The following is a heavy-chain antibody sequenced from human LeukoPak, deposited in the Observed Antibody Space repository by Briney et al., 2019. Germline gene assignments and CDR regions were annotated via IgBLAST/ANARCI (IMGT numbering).Heavy chain of an antibody. Sequence: RTGGSLRLSCVASGFTFSNYWMTWVRQAPGKGLEWVANIKPDGSAKHFVDSVRGRFTISRDNAKDSLYLQMNSLRAEDTAVYYCARSRRVGTSPFYGTDVWGQGTTVTVSS. V-gene: IGHV3-7*04. D-gene: IGHD5-12*01. J-gene: IGHJ6*02. CDR2: IKPDGSAK. CDR1: GFTFSNYW. CDR3: ARSRRVGTSPFYGTDV.